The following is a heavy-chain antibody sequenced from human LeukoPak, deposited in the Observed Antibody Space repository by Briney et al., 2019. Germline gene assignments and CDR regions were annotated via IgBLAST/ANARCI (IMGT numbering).Heavy chain of an antibody. J-gene: IGHJ4*02. V-gene: IGHV3-48*01. CDR2: ISSSSSTI. CDR3: ARDLYSSEGEALFDY. Sequence: SGGSLRLSCAASGFTFSSYSMNWVRQAPGKGLEWVSYISSSSSTIYYADSVKGRFTISRDNAKNSLYLQMNSLRAEDTAVYYCARDLYSSEGEALFDYWGQGTLVTVSS. CDR1: GFTFSSYS. D-gene: IGHD6-19*01.